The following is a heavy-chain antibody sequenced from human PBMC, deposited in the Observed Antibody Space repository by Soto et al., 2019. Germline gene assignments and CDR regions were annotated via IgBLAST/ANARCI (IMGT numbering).Heavy chain of an antibody. V-gene: IGHV3-30*18. D-gene: IGHD3-16*01. Sequence: VQLVESGGGLVQPGGSLRLSCAASGFTFSSYGMHWVRQAPGKGLEWVAVISYDGSNKYYADSVKGRFTISRDNSKNTLYLQMNSLRAEDTAVYYCAKVDSYDYVWGAFDIWGQGTMVTVSS. CDR3: AKVDSYDYVWGAFDI. J-gene: IGHJ3*02. CDR2: ISYDGSNK. CDR1: GFTFSSYG.